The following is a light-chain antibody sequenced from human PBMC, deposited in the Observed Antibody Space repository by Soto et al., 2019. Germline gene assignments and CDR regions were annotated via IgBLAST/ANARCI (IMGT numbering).Light chain of an antibody. CDR2: DAS. Sequence: DIQMTQSPSTLSASVGDRVTITCRASHSISYWLAWYQQKPGKAPKLLIYDASSLESGVPSRFSGSGSGTEFTLTISSLQPEDFGIYYCQQYENYWTFGQGTKVDIK. CDR1: HSISYW. V-gene: IGKV1-5*01. CDR3: QQYENYWT. J-gene: IGKJ1*01.